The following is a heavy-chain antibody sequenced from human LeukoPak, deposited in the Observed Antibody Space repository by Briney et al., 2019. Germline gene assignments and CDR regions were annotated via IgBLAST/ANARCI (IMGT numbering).Heavy chain of an antibody. V-gene: IGHV3-74*01. Sequence: GSLRLSCAASGFTFNDYWMHWVRQAPGKGLVWVSRISSDGSSSNSADSVEGRFTISRDNAKNTLYLQMNSLRAEDTAVYYCVRSRYSGSSLDYWGQGTLVTVSS. D-gene: IGHD1-26*01. CDR2: ISSDGSSS. CDR1: GFTFNDYW. CDR3: VRSRYSGSSLDY. J-gene: IGHJ4*02.